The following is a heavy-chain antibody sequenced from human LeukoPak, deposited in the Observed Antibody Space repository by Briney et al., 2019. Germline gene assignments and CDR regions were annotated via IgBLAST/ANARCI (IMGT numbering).Heavy chain of an antibody. J-gene: IGHJ4*02. D-gene: IGHD3-22*01. CDR1: GYTFRSYS. Sequence: GGSLRLSCVASGYTFRSYSINWVRHAPGKGLEWVSSISVRSNYIYYADSVRGRFSISRDDARDSLYLQMNSLRAEVTAVSFCVRLRRNSDTSGFYYYYDFWGQGTLVTVSS. V-gene: IGHV3-21*01. CDR3: VRLRRNSDTSGFYYYYDF. CDR2: ISVRSNYI.